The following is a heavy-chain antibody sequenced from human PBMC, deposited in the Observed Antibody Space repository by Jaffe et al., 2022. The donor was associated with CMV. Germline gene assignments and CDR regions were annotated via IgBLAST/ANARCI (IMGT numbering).Heavy chain of an antibody. Sequence: EVQLLESGGGLVQPGGSLRLSCAASGFTFSSYAMSWVRQAPGKGLEWVSAISGSGGSTYYADSVKGRFTISRDNSKNTLYLQMNSLRAEDTAVYYCAKDSAPSIMITFGGGTFDYWGQGTLVTVSS. D-gene: IGHD3-16*01. J-gene: IGHJ4*02. CDR1: GFTFSSYA. CDR2: ISGSGGST. V-gene: IGHV3-23*01. CDR3: AKDSAPSIMITFGGGTFDY.